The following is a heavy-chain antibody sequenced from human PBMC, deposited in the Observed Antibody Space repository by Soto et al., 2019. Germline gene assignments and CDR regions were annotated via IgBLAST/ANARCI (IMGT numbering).Heavy chain of an antibody. Sequence: SVKVSCKASGGTFSSYAISWVRQAPGQGLEWMGGIIPIFGTANYAQKFQGRVTITADESTSTAYMELSSLRSEDTAVYYCARNRTGIAAAARSVWFDPWGQGTLVTVSS. D-gene: IGHD6-13*01. V-gene: IGHV1-69*13. CDR1: GGTFSSYA. CDR2: IIPIFGTA. CDR3: ARNRTGIAAAARSVWFDP. J-gene: IGHJ5*02.